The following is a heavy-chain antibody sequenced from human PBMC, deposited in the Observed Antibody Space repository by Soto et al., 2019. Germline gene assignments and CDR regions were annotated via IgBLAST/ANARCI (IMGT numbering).Heavy chain of an antibody. CDR3: AGTAGYYTGGSCYRGFEP. Sequence: QLQLQESGSGLVKPSQTLSLTCAVSGGSISSGGYSWSWIRQPPGKDLEWIGYIYHSGTTYYKPSLKSRVTISVDRSKNQFSKKLRSVTAAETAVYYCAGTAGYYTGGSCYRGFEPWGQGTLVTVSS. D-gene: IGHD2-15*01. V-gene: IGHV4-30-2*01. CDR1: GGSISSGGYS. J-gene: IGHJ5*02. CDR2: IYHSGTT.